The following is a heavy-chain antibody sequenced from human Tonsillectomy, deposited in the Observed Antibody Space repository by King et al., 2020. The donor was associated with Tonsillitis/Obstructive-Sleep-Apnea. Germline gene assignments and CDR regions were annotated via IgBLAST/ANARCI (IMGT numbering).Heavy chain of an antibody. Sequence: VQLVQSGGGVVKPGRSLRLSCAASGFTFSSYAMHWVRQAPGKGLEWVAVISYDGSNKYYGDSVKGRFTISRDNSKNTLYLQMNSLRADDTAVYFCARDGASHWYFDLWGRGTLVTVSS. V-gene: IGHV3-30*04. CDR2: ISYDGSNK. J-gene: IGHJ2*01. CDR1: GFTFSSYA. CDR3: ARDGASHWYFDL. D-gene: IGHD1-26*01.